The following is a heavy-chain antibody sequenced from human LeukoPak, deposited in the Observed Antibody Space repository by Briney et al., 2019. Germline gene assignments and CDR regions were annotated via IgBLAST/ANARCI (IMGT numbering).Heavy chain of an antibody. V-gene: IGHV3-21*01. CDR3: ARDRQNYYDSSGPDY. Sequence: GGCLRLSCAASGFTFSSYSMDWVRQAPWKGLEWVSSISSSSSYIYYADSVKGRFTISRDNAKNTLYLQMNSLRDEDTAVYYCARDRQNYYDSSGPDYWGQGTLVTVSS. CDR1: GFTFSSYS. J-gene: IGHJ4*02. CDR2: ISSSSSYI. D-gene: IGHD3-22*01.